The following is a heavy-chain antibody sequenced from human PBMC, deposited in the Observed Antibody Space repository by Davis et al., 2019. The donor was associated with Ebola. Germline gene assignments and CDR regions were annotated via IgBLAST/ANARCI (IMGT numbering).Heavy chain of an antibody. Sequence: GESLKISCAASGFTFSSYAMSWVRQAPGTGLDWVSAISGSGGSTYYADSVKGRFTISRDNAKKKLYLQMNSLRAEDTSVDYCAKDTRGIYNWFDPWGQGTLVTVSS. D-gene: IGHD2-2*01. CDR3: AKDTRGIYNWFDP. CDR2: ISGSGGST. J-gene: IGHJ5*02. CDR1: GFTFSSYA. V-gene: IGHV3-23*01.